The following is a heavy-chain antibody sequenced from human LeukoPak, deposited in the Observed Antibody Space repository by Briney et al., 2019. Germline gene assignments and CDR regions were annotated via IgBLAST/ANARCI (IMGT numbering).Heavy chain of an antibody. V-gene: IGHV3-30*04. J-gene: IGHJ4*02. Sequence: GGSLRLSCAASGFTFSSYVMHWVRQVPGKGLEWVTVISYDATNENYADSVKGRFTISRDNSKNTLYLQMNSLRPEDTAVYYCARDPRSSGYFFDYWGQGTLVTVSS. CDR1: GFTFSSYV. CDR3: ARDPRSSGYFFDY. CDR2: ISYDATNE. D-gene: IGHD3-22*01.